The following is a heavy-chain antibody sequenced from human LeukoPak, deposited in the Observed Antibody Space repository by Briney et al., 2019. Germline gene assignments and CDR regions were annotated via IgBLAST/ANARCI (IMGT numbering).Heavy chain of an antibody. Sequence: GGSLRLSCVASGFTFSDYWMSWVRQAPGKGLEWVAHIKQDGSETYHVDSVKGRFTISRDNAKNSLYLQMNSLRAEDTAVYYCARDIGSGTRNWFDPWGQGTLVTVSS. V-gene: IGHV3-7*01. CDR1: GFTFSDYW. CDR3: ARDIGSGTRNWFDP. CDR2: IKQDGSET. J-gene: IGHJ5*02. D-gene: IGHD6-19*01.